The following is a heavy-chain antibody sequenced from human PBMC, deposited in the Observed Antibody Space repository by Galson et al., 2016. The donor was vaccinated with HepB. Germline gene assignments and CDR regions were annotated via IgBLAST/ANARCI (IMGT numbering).Heavy chain of an antibody. CDR2: ISWAGRST. D-gene: IGHD3-10*01. Sequence: SLRLSCAASGFTFDDYTMHWVRQAPGKGLEWVSLISWAGRSTYSADSVKGRFTISRDNSKNSLYLQMNSLRTEDTALYYRGKDWGSLWESSGKGMDVWGQGTTVTVSS. V-gene: IGHV3-43*01. CDR1: GFTFDDYT. CDR3: GKDWGSLWESSGKGMDV. J-gene: IGHJ6*02.